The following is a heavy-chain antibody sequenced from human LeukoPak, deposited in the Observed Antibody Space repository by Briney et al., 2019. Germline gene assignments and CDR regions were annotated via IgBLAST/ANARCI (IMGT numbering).Heavy chain of an antibody. V-gene: IGHV4-4*07. Sequence: SETLSLTCTVSGGSISSYYWSWIRQPAGKGLEWIGRIYTSGSSHYNPCLKSRVTLSVHTSKIKFYLQLSSVTAADTAVYYCARRILPGPKPDDLWGRGTLVTVSS. CDR3: ARRILPGPKPDDL. CDR2: IYTSGSS. D-gene: IGHD3-9*01. J-gene: IGHJ2*01. CDR1: GGSISSYY.